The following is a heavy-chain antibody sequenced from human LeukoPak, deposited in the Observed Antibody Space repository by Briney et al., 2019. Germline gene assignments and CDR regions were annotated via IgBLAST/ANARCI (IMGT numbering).Heavy chain of an antibody. CDR3: ARGLWFLDPY. D-gene: IGHD3-9*01. CDR2: IYDSGST. Sequence: SETLSLTCTVSGGSIRSSYYYWGWIRQPPGTGLEWIGSIYDSGSTYYNPSLKSRVTISVDTSKNQFSLKLSSVTAADTAVYYCARGLWFLDPYWGQGTLVTVSS. V-gene: IGHV4-39*01. CDR1: GGSIRSSYYY. J-gene: IGHJ4*02.